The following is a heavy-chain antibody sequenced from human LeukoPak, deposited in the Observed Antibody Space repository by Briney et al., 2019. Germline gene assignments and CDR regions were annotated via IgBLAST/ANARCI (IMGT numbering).Heavy chain of an antibody. CDR2: IYYSGST. V-gene: IGHV4-30-4*08. CDR1: GGSISSGAYY. J-gene: IGHJ4*02. Sequence: SETLSLTCTVSGGSISSGAYYWSWIRQHPGKGLEWIGYIYYSGSTYYDPSLKSRVTISVDTYKNQFSLKLSSVTAADTAVYYCARHRAYSSSSPFDYWGQGTLVTVSS. CDR3: ARHRAYSSSSPFDY. D-gene: IGHD6-6*01.